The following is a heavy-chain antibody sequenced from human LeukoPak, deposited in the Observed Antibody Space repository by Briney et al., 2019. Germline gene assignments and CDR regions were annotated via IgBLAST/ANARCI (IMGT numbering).Heavy chain of an antibody. Sequence: GGSLRLSCVASGFTVSSNYMSWVRQAPGKGLEWVGRMRDRANSYTTENAASVKGRLTLSRDDSKRLVFLQLNSLKIEDTAVYYCARSPESGGNVFDIWGQGTMVTVSS. CDR3: ARSPESGGNVFDI. CDR2: MRDRANSYTT. CDR1: GFTVSSNY. J-gene: IGHJ3*02. V-gene: IGHV3-72*01. D-gene: IGHD3-16*01.